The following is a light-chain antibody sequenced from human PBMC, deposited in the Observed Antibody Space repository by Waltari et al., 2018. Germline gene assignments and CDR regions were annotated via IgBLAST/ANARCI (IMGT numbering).Light chain of an antibody. V-gene: IGKV1-39*01. CDR1: QSISNY. J-gene: IGKJ2*01. CDR3: QQSYTTPYT. CDR2: AES. Sequence: DIQMTQSPSSLSASVGDRVTITCRASQSISNYLNWYQQKPGKAPKLLIFAESSLQSGVPSRFSGSGSGTDFTLTISSLQPEHFATYYCQQSYTTPYTFGQGTKLEI.